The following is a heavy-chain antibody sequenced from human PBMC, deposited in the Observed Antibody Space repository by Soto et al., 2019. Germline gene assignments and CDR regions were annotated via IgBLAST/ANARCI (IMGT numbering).Heavy chain of an antibody. V-gene: IGHV4-31*03. CDR3: ARVCGGDCHYGMDV. CDR2: IYYSGST. J-gene: IGHJ6*02. D-gene: IGHD2-21*02. CDR1: GGSISGGGYY. Sequence: QVQLQESGPGLVKPSQTLSLTCTVSGGSISGGGYYWTWIRQHPGKGLEWIGYIYYSGSTYYNPYPKSRVTISVDTSKSQFSLKLSSVTAADTAVYYCARVCGGDCHYGMDVWGQGTTVTVSS.